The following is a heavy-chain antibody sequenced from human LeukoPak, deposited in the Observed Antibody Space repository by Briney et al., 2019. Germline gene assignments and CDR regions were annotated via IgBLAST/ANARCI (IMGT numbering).Heavy chain of an antibody. J-gene: IGHJ5*02. CDR2: ISGYNGNT. Sequence: ASVKVSCKASGYTFTSYPVNWVRQAPGQGLEWMGWISGYNGNTKNVQKFRGRVTMTTDTSTSTAYMELRSLRSDDTAVYYCARMAYDILTGYFQPNWFDPWGQGTLVTVSS. CDR1: GYTFTSYP. V-gene: IGHV1-18*01. D-gene: IGHD3-9*01. CDR3: ARMAYDILTGYFQPNWFDP.